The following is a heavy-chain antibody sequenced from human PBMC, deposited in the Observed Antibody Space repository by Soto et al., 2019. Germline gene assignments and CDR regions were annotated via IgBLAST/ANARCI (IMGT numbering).Heavy chain of an antibody. V-gene: IGHV3-23*01. D-gene: IGHD3-10*01. CDR1: GFPFSSYV. J-gene: IGHJ6*02. CDR3: EKAVTLVRGINPYSYGLAV. Sequence: PGWSLRLSCAVSGFPFSSYVMTWVRQAPGKGLEWVSVISGGGGSTNYAESVKGRFTISRDNSENTLYLQMDSLRDEDTAVYYCEKAVTLVRGINPYSYGLAVWAQGTTVTVSS. CDR2: ISGGGGST.